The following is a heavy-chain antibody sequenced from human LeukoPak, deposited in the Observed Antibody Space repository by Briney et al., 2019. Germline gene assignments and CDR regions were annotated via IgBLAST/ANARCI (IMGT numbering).Heavy chain of an antibody. J-gene: IGHJ4*02. V-gene: IGHV3-74*01. D-gene: IGHD3-3*01. CDR3: ARAPNDYWSGYSASFDY. Sequence: PGGSLRLSCAASGFSFSSYWMHWVRQAPGKGLVWVSRIDTDGKSTRYADSVKGRFTISRDNAKNTLHLQMNSLRAEDTAVYYCARAPNDYWSGYSASFDYWGQGSLVTVSS. CDR2: IDTDGKST. CDR1: GFSFSSYW.